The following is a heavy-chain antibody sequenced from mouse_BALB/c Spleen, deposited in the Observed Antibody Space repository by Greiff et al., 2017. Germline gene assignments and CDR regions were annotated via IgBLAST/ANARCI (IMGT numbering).Heavy chain of an antibody. V-gene: IGHV1S29*02. Sequence: EVQLQQPGPELVKPGASVKISCKASGYTFTDYNMHWVKQSHGKSLEWIGYIYPYNGGTGYNQKFKSKATLTVDNSSSTAYMELRSLTSEDSAVYYCASPVVAYYAMDYWGQGTSVTVSS. CDR3: ASPVVAYYAMDY. CDR1: GYTFTDYN. J-gene: IGHJ4*01. CDR2: IYPYNGGT. D-gene: IGHD1-1*01.